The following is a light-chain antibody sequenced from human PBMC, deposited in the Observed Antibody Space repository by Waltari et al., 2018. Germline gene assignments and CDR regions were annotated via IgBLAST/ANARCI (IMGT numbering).Light chain of an antibody. J-gene: IGKJ3*01. CDR2: GAS. V-gene: IGKV3-20*01. CDR1: QSVSSSY. CDR3: QQYGSSPQIT. Sequence: EIVLTQSPGTLSLSPGERATLSCRASQSVSSSYLAWYQPKPGQAPRLLIYGASSRATGIPDRFSGSGSGTDFTLTISRLEPEDFAVYYCQQYGSSPQITFGPGTKVDIK.